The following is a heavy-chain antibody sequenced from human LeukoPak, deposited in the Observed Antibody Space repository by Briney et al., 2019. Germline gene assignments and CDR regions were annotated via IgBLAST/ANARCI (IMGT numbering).Heavy chain of an antibody. CDR1: GFTFSHYA. CDR2: INGNGGRT. V-gene: IGHV3-23*01. D-gene: IGHD4-17*01. CDR3: GRDPNGDYIGAFDF. J-gene: IGHJ3*01. Sequence: PGQSRTPAWPASGFTFSHYAFVCDRQLEGNVLEWDSGINGNGGRTMHTDSVTGRFTISRDNSRNPLYLQMNSLRADDTAIYYCGRDPNGDYIGAFDFWGQGTMVSVSS.